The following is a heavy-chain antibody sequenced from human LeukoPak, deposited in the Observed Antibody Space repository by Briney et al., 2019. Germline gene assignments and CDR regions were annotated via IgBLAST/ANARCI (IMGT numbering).Heavy chain of an antibody. CDR2: IIPIFGIA. CDR1: GGTFSSYA. D-gene: IGHD3-3*01. V-gene: IGHV1-69*04. J-gene: IGHJ4*02. CDR3: ARARRYDFWSGYYYSYFDY. Sequence: ASVKVSCKASGGTFSSYAISWVRQAPGQGLEWMGRIIPIFGIANYAQKFQGRVTITADKSTSTAYMELSSLRSEDTAVYYCARARRYDFWSGYYYSYFDYWGRGTLVTVSS.